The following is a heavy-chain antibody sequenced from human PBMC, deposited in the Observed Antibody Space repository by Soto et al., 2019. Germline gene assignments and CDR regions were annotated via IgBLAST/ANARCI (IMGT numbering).Heavy chain of an antibody. CDR2: ISYDGSNK. D-gene: IGHD6-19*01. V-gene: IGHV3-30-3*01. CDR3: ARVDSSGIFDY. CDR1: GFTFSSYA. J-gene: IGHJ4*02. Sequence: PGGSLRLSCAASGFTFSSYAMHWVRQAPGKGLEWVAVISYDGSNKYYADSVKGRFTISRDNSKNSLYLQMNSLRAEDTAVYYCARVDSSGIFDYWGQGTLVTVS.